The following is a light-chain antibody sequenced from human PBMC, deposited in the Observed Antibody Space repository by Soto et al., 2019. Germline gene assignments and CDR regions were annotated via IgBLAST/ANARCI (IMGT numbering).Light chain of an antibody. CDR3: QHYGSSPPRFT. J-gene: IGKJ3*01. Sequence: EIVVTKAPGTLSLSPGERATLSCRASQSVSSSYLAWYQQKPGQAPRLLIYGASSRATGIPDRFSGSGSGTDFPLTILRLEPEDFAVYYCQHYGSSPPRFTFGPGTKVDIK. CDR1: QSVSSSY. V-gene: IGKV3-20*01. CDR2: GAS.